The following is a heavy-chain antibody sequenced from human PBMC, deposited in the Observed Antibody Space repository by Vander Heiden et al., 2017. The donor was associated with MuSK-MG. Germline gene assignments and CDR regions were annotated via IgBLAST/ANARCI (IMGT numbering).Heavy chain of an antibody. Sequence: QVQLQESGPGLVKPSETLSLTCTVSGGSISSYYWSWIRQPPGKGLEWIGYIYYSGSTNYNTSLKRRVTISVDTSKNQFSRKLSSVTAAETAVYYCARHIVVVPAAISAGPFDPWGHGTMVTVYS. V-gene: IGHV4-59*08. CDR1: GGSISSYY. D-gene: IGHD2-2*01. CDR2: IYYSGST. CDR3: ARHIVVVPAAISAGPFDP. J-gene: IGHJ5*02.